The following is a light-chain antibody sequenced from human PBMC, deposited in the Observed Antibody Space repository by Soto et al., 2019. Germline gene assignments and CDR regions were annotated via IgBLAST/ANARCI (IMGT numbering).Light chain of an antibody. CDR2: DAS. CDR3: QQRSNWPWT. J-gene: IGKJ1*01. V-gene: IGKV3-11*01. CDR1: QSVSSY. Sequence: ETVLTQSPATLSLSPGERASLSCRASQSVSSYLAWYQQKPGQAPRLLIYDASKRVTGIPARFSGSGSGTDFTLTISSLEPEDFAVYYCQQRSNWPWTFGQGTKV.